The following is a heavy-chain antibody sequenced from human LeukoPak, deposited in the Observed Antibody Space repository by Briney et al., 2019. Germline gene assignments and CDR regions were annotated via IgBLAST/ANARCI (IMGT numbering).Heavy chain of an antibody. CDR2: ICSNDNNT. CDR3: AKGTSSSCYSAPNY. J-gene: IGHJ4*02. CDR1: GFTFSSYA. D-gene: IGHD2-15*01. Sequence: PGGSLRLSCAASGFTFSSYAMNWVRQAPGKWLEWVSAICSNDNNTYYANSVKGRFTISRDNSKNTLSLQLNSLRAEDTAVYYCAKGTSSSCYSAPNYWGQGTLVTVSS. V-gene: IGHV3-23*01.